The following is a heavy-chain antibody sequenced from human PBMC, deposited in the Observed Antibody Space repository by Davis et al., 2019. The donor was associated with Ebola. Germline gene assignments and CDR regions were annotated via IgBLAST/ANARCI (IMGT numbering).Heavy chain of an antibody. CDR2: IIPILGIA. J-gene: IGHJ4*02. D-gene: IGHD3-22*01. CDR1: GGTFRSYA. V-gene: IGHV1-69*04. CDR3: ARDVSSYDSSGYYPDYFDY. Sequence: SVKVSCKASGGTFRSYAISWARQAPGQGLEWMGRIIPILGIANYAQKFQGRVTITADKSTSTAYMELSSLRSEDTAVYYCARDVSSYDSSGYYPDYFDYWGQGTLVTVSS.